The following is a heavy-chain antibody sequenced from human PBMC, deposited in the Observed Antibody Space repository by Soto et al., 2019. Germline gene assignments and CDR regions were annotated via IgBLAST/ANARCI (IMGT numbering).Heavy chain of an antibody. CDR2: VSSSSSYI. D-gene: IGHD3-22*01. Sequence: VQLVPSGGGLVKPGGSLRLSCAASGFTFNSYSMNWVRQAPGKGLEWVSSVSSSSSYIYYADSVKGRFTISRDNAKNSLYLQMDSLRVEDTAVYYCARGGDSSGSWPRYWGQGILVTVSS. V-gene: IGHV3-21*01. CDR3: ARGGDSSGSWPRY. J-gene: IGHJ4*02. CDR1: GFTFNSYS.